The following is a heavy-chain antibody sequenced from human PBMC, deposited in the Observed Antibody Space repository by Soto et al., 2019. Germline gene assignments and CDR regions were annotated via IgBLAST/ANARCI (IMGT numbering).Heavy chain of an antibody. CDR1: GGSISSGDYY. CDR3: ARENPVDGMDV. J-gene: IGHJ6*02. V-gene: IGHV4-30-4*01. CDR2: IYYSGST. Sequence: SETLSLTCTVSGGSISSGDYYWSWIRQPPGKGLEWIGYIYYSGSTYYNPSLKSRVTISVDTSKNQFSLKLGSVTAADTAVYYCARENPVDGMDVWGQGTTVTVSS.